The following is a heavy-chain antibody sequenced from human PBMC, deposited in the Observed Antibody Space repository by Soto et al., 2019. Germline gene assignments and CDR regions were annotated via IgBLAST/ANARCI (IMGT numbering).Heavy chain of an antibody. V-gene: IGHV1-24*01. Sequence: ASVKASCQVSGYTLTELSMHWVRQAPGKGLEWMGGFDPEDGETIYAQKFQGRVTMTEDTSTDTAYMELSSLRSEDTAVYYCATVPPPGRLGYYYDPRSTDVWGQGTTVTV. D-gene: IGHD3-22*01. CDR3: ATVPPPGRLGYYYDPRSTDV. CDR1: GYTLTELS. CDR2: FDPEDGET. J-gene: IGHJ6*02.